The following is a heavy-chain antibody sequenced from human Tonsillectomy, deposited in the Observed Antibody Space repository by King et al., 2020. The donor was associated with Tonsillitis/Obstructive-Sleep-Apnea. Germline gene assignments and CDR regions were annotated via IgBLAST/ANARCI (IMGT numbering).Heavy chain of an antibody. CDR3: VRETYSQIYFDY. Sequence: QLVQSGGGVVQPGRSLRLSCAASEFTFSSYAMHWARQAPGKGLEWVAGISYDASNKYYPDSVKGRFTISRDNSKNTLYLQMNSLSAEDTAVYYCVRETYSQIYFDYWGQGTLVTVSS. CDR2: ISYDASNK. J-gene: IGHJ4*02. CDR1: EFTFSSYA. V-gene: IGHV3-30*01. D-gene: IGHD4-11*01.